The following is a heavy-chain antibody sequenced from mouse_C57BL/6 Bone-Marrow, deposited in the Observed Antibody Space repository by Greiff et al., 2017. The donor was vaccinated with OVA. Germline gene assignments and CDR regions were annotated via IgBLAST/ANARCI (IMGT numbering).Heavy chain of an antibody. CDR3: ARELGPACFAY. CDR2: IDPSDSET. V-gene: IGHV1-52*01. D-gene: IGHD4-1*01. CDR1: GYTFTSYW. Sequence: QVQLQQPGAELVRPGSSVKLSCKASGYTFTSYWMHWVKQRPIQGLEWIGNIDPSDSETHYNQKFKDKATLTVDKSSSTAYMQLSSLTSEDSAVYYCARELGPACFAYWGQGTLVTVSA. J-gene: IGHJ3*01.